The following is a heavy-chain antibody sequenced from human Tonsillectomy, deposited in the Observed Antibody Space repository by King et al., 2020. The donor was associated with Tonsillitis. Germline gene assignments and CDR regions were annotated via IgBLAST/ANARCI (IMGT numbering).Heavy chain of an antibody. CDR3: ARGGTVSWLLSDYFDY. V-gene: IGHV1-69*01. J-gene: IGHJ4*02. CDR2: IIPSFGTA. Sequence: QLVQSGAAVKKPGSSVKVSCKASGGTFSSYAISWVRQAPGQGLEWMGGIIPSFGTANCAQKFQGRVTITADESTSTAYMELRSLRSEDTALYYCARGGTVSWLLSDYFDYWGQGTLVTVSS. D-gene: IGHD3-3*01. CDR1: GGTFSSYA.